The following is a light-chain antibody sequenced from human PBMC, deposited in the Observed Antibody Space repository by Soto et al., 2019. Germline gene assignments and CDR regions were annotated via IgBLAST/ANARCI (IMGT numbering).Light chain of an antibody. CDR2: DAS. V-gene: IGKV1-5*01. J-gene: IGKJ2*01. Sequence: DIQMTQSPSTLSASVGDGVTITCRAIQNISVWLAWYQQRPGKAPKFLIYDASSLETGVPSRFSGSGSGTEFTLTIRSLQPDDFATYYCQQYDSSSPTFVQGTKLEIK. CDR3: QQYDSSSPT. CDR1: QNISVW.